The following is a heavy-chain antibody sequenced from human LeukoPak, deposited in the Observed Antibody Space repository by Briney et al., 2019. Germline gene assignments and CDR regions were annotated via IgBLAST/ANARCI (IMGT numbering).Heavy chain of an antibody. Sequence: GGSLRLSCAASGFIFSSFSMNWVRQAPGKGLEWVSYISAGSTTIYYADSVKGRFTSSRANAKNSLYLQMNSLRDEDTAVYYCTRSYGSGSYYSDAFDYWGQGTLVTVSS. CDR1: GFIFSSFS. CDR2: ISAGSTTI. CDR3: TRSYGSGSYYSDAFDY. D-gene: IGHD3-10*01. V-gene: IGHV3-48*02. J-gene: IGHJ4*02.